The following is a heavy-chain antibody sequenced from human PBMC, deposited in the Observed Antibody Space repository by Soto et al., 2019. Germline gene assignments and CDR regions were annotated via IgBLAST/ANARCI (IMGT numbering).Heavy chain of an antibody. V-gene: IGHV4-30-4*01. Sequence: KSSETLSLTCTVSGGSISSGDYYWSWIRQPPGKGLEWIGYIYYSGSTYYNPSLKSRVTISVDTSKNQFSLKLSSVTAADTAVYYCARDYYDSSGYEKYNWFDPWGQGTLVTVS. J-gene: IGHJ5*02. CDR1: GGSISSGDYY. CDR3: ARDYYDSSGYEKYNWFDP. D-gene: IGHD3-22*01. CDR2: IYYSGST.